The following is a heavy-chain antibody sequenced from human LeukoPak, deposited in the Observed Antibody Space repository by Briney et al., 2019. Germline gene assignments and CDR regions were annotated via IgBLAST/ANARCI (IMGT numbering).Heavy chain of an antibody. J-gene: IGHJ3*02. CDR2: IYYSGST. Sequence: SETLSLTCTVSGGSVSSGSYYWSWIRQPPGKGLEWIGYIYYSGSTNYNPSLKSRVTISVDTSKNQFPLKLSSVTAADTAVYYCAKVMRGQPGPPSGWYEYAFDIWGQGTMVTVSS. D-gene: IGHD6-19*01. V-gene: IGHV4-61*01. CDR3: AKVMRGQPGPPSGWYEYAFDI. CDR1: GGSVSSGSYY.